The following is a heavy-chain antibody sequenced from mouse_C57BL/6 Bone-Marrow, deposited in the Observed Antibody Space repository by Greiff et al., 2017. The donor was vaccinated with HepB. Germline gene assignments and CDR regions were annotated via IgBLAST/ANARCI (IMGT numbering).Heavy chain of an antibody. D-gene: IGHD1-1*01. CDR1: GYTFTNFW. Sequence: QVQLQQSGAELVRPGTSVKMSCKASGYTFTNFWIGWAKQRPGHGLEWIGDIYPGGGYTNYNEKFKGKATLTADKSSSTAYMQFSSLTSEDSAIYYCARGVVRFYFDYWGQGTTLTVSS. J-gene: IGHJ2*01. V-gene: IGHV1-63*01. CDR3: ARGVVRFYFDY. CDR2: IYPGGGYT.